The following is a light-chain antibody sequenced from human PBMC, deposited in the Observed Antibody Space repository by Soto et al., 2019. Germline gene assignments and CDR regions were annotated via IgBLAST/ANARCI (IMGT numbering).Light chain of an antibody. V-gene: IGKV3-15*01. CDR3: QPYNNWPPT. J-gene: IGKJ1*01. CDR1: QSVRSN. Sequence: EIVMTQSPATLSASPGERATLSCRASQSVRSNLAWYQQKPGQAPRLLIYGASTRATGIPARFSGSGSGTEFTLSIGSLQSEDFAVYYCQPYNNWPPTFGQGTKVEIK. CDR2: GAS.